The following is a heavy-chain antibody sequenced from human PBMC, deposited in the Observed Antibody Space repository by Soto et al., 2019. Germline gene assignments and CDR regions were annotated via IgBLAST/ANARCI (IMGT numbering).Heavy chain of an antibody. CDR1: GFTFSNAW. V-gene: IGHV3-15*01. CDR2: IKSKTDGGTT. J-gene: IGHJ4*02. Sequence: GESLKISCAASGFTFSNAWMSWVRQAPGKGLEWVGRIKSKTDGGTTDYAAPVKGRFTISRDDSKNTLYLQMNSLKTEDTAVYYCTTQDSSSWYWVYWGQGTLVTVSS. CDR3: TTQDSSSWYWVY. D-gene: IGHD6-13*01.